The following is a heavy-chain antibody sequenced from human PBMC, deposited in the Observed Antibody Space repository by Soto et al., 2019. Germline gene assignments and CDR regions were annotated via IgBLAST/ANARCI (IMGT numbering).Heavy chain of an antibody. V-gene: IGHV3-11*01. CDR2: ISSSGSTI. CDR3: ARGPGGAARGGVLVHP. J-gene: IGHJ5*02. D-gene: IGHD6-6*01. CDR1: GFTFSDYY. Sequence: QVQLVESGGGLVKPGGSLRLSCAASGFTFSDYYMSWIRQAPGKGLEWVSYISSSGSTIYYADSVKGRFTFSRDNAKNSLDLPNNSLRAEDTAVDLCARGPGGAARGGVLVHPWGQGTLVNGSS.